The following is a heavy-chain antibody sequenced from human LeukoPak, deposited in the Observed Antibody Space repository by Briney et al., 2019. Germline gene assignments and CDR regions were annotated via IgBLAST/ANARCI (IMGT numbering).Heavy chain of an antibody. CDR3: ARVDCTTTSCYDWRGWLDP. CDR2: TFHTGSS. D-gene: IGHD2-2*01. CDR1: GASITRGDY. Sequence: SETLSLTCTVSGASITRGDYWSWVRQPPGKGPEWIGHTFHTGSSDYNPSLKSRVTISVDTTKNQFSLKLKSVTAADTAVYYCARVDCTTTSCYDWRGWLDPWGQGTLVTVSS. J-gene: IGHJ5*02. V-gene: IGHV4-30-4*01.